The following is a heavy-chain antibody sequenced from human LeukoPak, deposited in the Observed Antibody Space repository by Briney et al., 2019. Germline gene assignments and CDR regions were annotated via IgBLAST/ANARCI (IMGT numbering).Heavy chain of an antibody. CDR2: ISSSSSYI. D-gene: IGHD4-17*01. V-gene: IGHV3-21*01. J-gene: IGHJ6*02. CDR1: GFISSSYS. CDR3: ARAYGDYGMDV. Sequence: PGGSLRLSCAASGFISSSYSMKRVRQAPGKGLEWVSSISSSSSYIYYADSVKGRFTISRDNAKNSLYLQMNSLRAEDTAVYYCARAYGDYGMDVWGQGTTVTVSS.